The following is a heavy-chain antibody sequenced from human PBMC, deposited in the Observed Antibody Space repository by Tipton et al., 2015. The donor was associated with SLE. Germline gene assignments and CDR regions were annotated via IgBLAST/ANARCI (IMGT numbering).Heavy chain of an antibody. J-gene: IGHJ3*02. CDR2: ISAYNGNT. CDR1: GYTFTSYG. D-gene: IGHD2-15*01. V-gene: IGHV1-18*01. CDR3: ARDPGYCSGGSCSDAFDI. Sequence: QSGAEVKKPGASVKVSCKASGYTFTSYGISWVRQAPGQGLEWMGWISAYNGNTNYAQKLQGRVTMTTDTSTSTAYMELRSLRSDDTAVYYCARDPGYCSGGSCSDAFDIWGQGTMVTVSS.